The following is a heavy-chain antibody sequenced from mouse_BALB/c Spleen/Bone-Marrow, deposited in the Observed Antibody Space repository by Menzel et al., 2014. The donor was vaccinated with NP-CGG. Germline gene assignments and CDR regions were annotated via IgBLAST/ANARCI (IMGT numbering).Heavy chain of an antibody. D-gene: IGHD2-2*01. Sequence: VQLQQSGPELVKPGASVKMSCKASGYTFTSHVMHWVKQKPGLGLEWIGYINPYNDDTEYNEKFKGKATLTSDKSSSTAYMELSSLTSEDSAVFYCARSLYGYDWYFDVWGAGTTVTVSS. CDR1: GYTFTSHV. J-gene: IGHJ1*01. CDR3: ARSLYGYDWYFDV. CDR2: INPYNDDT. V-gene: IGHV1-14*01.